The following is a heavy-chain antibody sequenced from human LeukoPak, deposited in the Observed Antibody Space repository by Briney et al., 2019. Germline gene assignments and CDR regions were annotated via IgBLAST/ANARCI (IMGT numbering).Heavy chain of an antibody. CDR2: INPSGSST. J-gene: IGHJ4*02. CDR1: GYSFTSHY. Sequence: ASVKVSCKASGYSFTSHYMHWVRQAPGQGLEWLGLINPSGSSTLYAQKFQGRVTMTRDMSTTTDYMELSSLRSEDTAVYYCARDLSYWGQGTLVTVSS. CDR3: ARDLSY. V-gene: IGHV1-46*01.